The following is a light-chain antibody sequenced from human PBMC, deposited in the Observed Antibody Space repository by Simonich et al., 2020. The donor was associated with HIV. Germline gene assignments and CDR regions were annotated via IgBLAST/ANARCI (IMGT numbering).Light chain of an antibody. Sequence: DIQMTQSPSSLSASVGDSVTITCRASQGITNSLAWYQQKSGKAPKLLLYAASRLESAVPFRCSGTGSGTDFTRTISSLKPEDFATYDCQQYYRTPLTFGGGTKVEIK. CDR1: QGITNS. CDR3: QQYYRTPLT. V-gene: IGKV1-NL1*01. J-gene: IGKJ4*01. CDR2: AAS.